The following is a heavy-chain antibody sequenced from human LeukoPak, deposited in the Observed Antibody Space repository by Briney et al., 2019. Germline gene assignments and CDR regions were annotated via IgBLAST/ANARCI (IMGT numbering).Heavy chain of an antibody. J-gene: IGHJ6*03. CDR3: AYCVVRGVISYYYYYMDV. V-gene: IGHV1-69*05. CDR2: IIPIFGTA. Sequence: ASVKVSCKASGGTFSSYAISWVRQAPGQGLEWMGGIIPIFGTANYAQKFQGRVTITTDESTSTAYMELSSLRSEDTAVYYCAYCVVRGVISYYYYYMDVWGKGTTVTVSS. D-gene: IGHD3-10*01. CDR1: GGTFSSYA.